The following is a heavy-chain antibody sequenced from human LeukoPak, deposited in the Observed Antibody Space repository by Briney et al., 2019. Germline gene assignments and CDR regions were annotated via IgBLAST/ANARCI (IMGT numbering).Heavy chain of an antibody. CDR2: IYYSGST. V-gene: IGHV4-39*07. CDR1: GGSISSGSYY. CDR3: ARDIVVVTAQYPRKYYYYMDV. Sequence: SETLSLTCTVSGGSISSGSYYWGWIRQPPGKGLEWIGSIYYSGSTNYNPSLKSRVTISVDTSKNQFSLKLSSVTAADTAVYYCARDIVVVTAQYPRKYYYYMDVWGKGTTVTISS. J-gene: IGHJ6*03. D-gene: IGHD2-21*02.